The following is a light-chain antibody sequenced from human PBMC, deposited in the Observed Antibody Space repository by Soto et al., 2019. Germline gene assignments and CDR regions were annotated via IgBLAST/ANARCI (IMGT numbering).Light chain of an antibody. J-gene: IGKJ1*01. CDR3: QQYNDYSAWT. Sequence: DIHMTQSPSSLSASVGDRVTITCQASQDIGNYLNWYQHRTCKAPKLLILDASSLDTGVPSRSSASGSGTEFTLTISRLQPDDFANYHCQQYNDYSAWTFG. CDR2: DAS. CDR1: QDIGNY. V-gene: IGKV1-33*01.